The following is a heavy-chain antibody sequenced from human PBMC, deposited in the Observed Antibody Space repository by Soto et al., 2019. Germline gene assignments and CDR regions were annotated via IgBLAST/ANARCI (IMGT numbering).Heavy chain of an antibody. Sequence: PGGSLRLSCAASGFTFSSYWMSWVRQAPGKGLEWVANIKQDGSEKYYVDPVKGRFTISRDNAKNSLYLQMNSLRAEDTAVYYCAREEDSSGYWGSYFDYWGQGTLVTVSS. CDR1: GFTFSSYW. J-gene: IGHJ4*02. V-gene: IGHV3-7*01. CDR3: AREEDSSGYWGSYFDY. D-gene: IGHD3-22*01. CDR2: IKQDGSEK.